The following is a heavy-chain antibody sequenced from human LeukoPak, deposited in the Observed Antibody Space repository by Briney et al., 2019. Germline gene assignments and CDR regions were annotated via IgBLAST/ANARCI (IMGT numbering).Heavy chain of an antibody. D-gene: IGHD2-2*01. CDR2: IIPIFGTA. J-gene: IGHJ5*02. Sequence: ASVKVSCKASGYTFTSYYMHWVRQAPGQGLEWMGGIIPIFGTANYAQKFQGRVTITTDESTSTAYMELSSLRSEDTAVYYCARAVNPQYCSSTSCSRGLFDPWGQGTLVTVSS. V-gene: IGHV1-69*05. CDR1: GYTFTSYY. CDR3: ARAVNPQYCSSTSCSRGLFDP.